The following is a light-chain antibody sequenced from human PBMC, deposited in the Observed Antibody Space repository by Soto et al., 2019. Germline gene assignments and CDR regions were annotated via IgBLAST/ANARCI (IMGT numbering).Light chain of an antibody. CDR2: AAS. J-gene: IGKJ4*01. V-gene: IGKV1-27*01. CDR3: QKFNAVPT. Sequence: DIQMTQSPSSLSASVGDRVTITCRASQAISNYLAWYQRKPGKVPTLLISAASTLQSGVPSRFSGSGSGTDFTLTISSLQPEDVATYYCQKFNAVPTFGGGTKVEI. CDR1: QAISNY.